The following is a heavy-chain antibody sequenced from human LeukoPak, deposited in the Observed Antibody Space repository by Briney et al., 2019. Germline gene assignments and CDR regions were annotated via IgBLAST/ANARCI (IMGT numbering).Heavy chain of an antibody. J-gene: IGHJ4*02. CDR1: GGSISSGGYY. Sequence: SQTLSLTCTVSGGSISSGGYYWSWIRQHPGKGLEWIGYISYSGGTYYNPSLKSRVTISVDTSKNQFSLKLSSVTAADTAVYYCARRGDSYAVFDYWGQGTLVTVSS. V-gene: IGHV4-31*03. D-gene: IGHD5-18*01. CDR2: ISYSGGT. CDR3: ARRGDSYAVFDY.